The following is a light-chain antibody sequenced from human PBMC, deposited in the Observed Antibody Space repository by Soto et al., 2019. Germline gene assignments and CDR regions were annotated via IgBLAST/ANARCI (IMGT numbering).Light chain of an antibody. J-gene: IGLJ1*01. V-gene: IGLV1-40*01. CDR3: QSFDRSRFYV. CDR2: GNS. Sequence: QSVLTQPPSVSGAPGQRVTISCTGSSSNIGTGYDVHWYQQLPGTAPKLLIYGNSNRPSGVPDRFSGSKSGTSASLAITGLQAEDEADYYCQSFDRSRFYVVGTGTKVTVL. CDR1: SSNIGTGYD.